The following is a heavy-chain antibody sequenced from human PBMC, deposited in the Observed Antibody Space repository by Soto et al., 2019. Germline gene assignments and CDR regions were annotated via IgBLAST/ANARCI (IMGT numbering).Heavy chain of an antibody. D-gene: IGHD2-8*01. CDR3: ARVVLYCTNGVCYRDEGAFDI. J-gene: IGHJ3*02. CDR2: ISAYNGNT. CDR1: GYTFTSYG. Sequence: QVQLVQSGAEVKKPGASVKVSCKASGYTFTSYGISWVRQAPGQGREWRGWISAYNGNTNYAQKLQGRVTMTTDTSKSTAYMEMRSLRSDDTAVYYCARVVLYCTNGVCYRDEGAFDIWGQGTMVTVSS. V-gene: IGHV1-18*01.